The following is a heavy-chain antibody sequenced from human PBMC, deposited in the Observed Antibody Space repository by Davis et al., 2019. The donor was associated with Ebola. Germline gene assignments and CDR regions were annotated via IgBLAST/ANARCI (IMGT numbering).Heavy chain of an antibody. V-gene: IGHV3-43*01. CDR2: ISWDGGST. CDR3: ARTPAEAFDI. Sequence: GESLKISCAASGFTFDDYTMHWVRQAPGKGLEWVSLISWDGGSTYYADSVKGRFTISRDNAKNSLYLQMNSLRAEDTAVYYCARTPAEAFDIWGQGTMVTVSS. J-gene: IGHJ3*02. CDR1: GFTFDDYT.